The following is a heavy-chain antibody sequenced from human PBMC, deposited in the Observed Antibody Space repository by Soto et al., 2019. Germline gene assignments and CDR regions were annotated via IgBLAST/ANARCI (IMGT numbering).Heavy chain of an antibody. CDR3: ARGGLEPFDH. CDR2: ISSSSSYI. V-gene: IGHV3-21*06. J-gene: IGHJ4*02. CDR1: GFTFSSYS. D-gene: IGHD1-1*01. Sequence: PGGSLRLSCAASGFTFSSYSMNWVRQAPGKGLEWVSSISSSSSYIYYADSVKGRFTISRDDAKSELYLQLNDLRAEDTAMYYCARGGLEPFDHWGPGTLVTVSS.